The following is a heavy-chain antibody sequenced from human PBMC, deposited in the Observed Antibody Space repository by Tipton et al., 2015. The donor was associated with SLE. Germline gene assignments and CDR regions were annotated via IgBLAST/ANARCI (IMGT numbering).Heavy chain of an antibody. CDR3: ARKSSSRNYYYGMDV. CDR2: TYYRSRWYR. V-gene: IGHV6-1*01. Sequence: PGLVKPSQTLSLTCAISGDSISSNSAAWSWIRQSPSRGLEWLGRTYYRSRWYRDYAVSVKSRITIDPDTSKNQFSVQLNSVTPEDTAVYYCARKSSSRNYYYGMDVWGQGTTVTVSS. CDR1: GDSISSNSAA. D-gene: IGHD6-13*01. J-gene: IGHJ6*02.